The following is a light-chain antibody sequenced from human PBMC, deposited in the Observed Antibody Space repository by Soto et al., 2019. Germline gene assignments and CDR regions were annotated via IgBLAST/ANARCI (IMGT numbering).Light chain of an antibody. Sequence: EIVMTQSPATLSVSPWERATLSCRASQGIGSTLAWYQQKPGQTPRLLIYGASTRATGVPARFSGSGSGTEFTLTINSLQSEDFAVYYCQRYNNWPLTFGGGTKVEIK. CDR1: QGIGST. CDR3: QRYNNWPLT. V-gene: IGKV3-15*01. J-gene: IGKJ4*01. CDR2: GAS.